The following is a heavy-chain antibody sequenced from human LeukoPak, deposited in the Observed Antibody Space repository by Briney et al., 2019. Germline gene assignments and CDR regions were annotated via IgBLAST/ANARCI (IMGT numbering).Heavy chain of an antibody. V-gene: IGHV3-23*01. CDR3: ARAGAAGFDY. CDR1: GFTFSSYA. CDR2: ISGSGGST. J-gene: IGHJ4*02. D-gene: IGHD6-13*01. Sequence: GGSLRLSCAASGFTFSSYAMSWVRQAPGKELEWVSAISGSGGSTYYADSVKGRFTISRDNAKNSLYLQMNSLRAEDTAVYYCARAGAAGFDYWGQGTLVTVSS.